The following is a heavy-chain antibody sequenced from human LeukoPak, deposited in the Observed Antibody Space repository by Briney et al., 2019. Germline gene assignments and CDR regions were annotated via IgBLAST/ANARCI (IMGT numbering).Heavy chain of an antibody. D-gene: IGHD3-10*01. Sequence: ASVKVSCKASGYTFTSYGISWVRQAPGQGLELMGWISAYNGNTNYAQKLQGRVTMTRNTSISTAYMELSSLRSEDTAVYYCARAHAGSGSYSDFDYWGQGTLVTVSS. CDR1: GYTFTSYG. V-gene: IGHV1-18*01. CDR2: ISAYNGNT. CDR3: ARAHAGSGSYSDFDY. J-gene: IGHJ4*02.